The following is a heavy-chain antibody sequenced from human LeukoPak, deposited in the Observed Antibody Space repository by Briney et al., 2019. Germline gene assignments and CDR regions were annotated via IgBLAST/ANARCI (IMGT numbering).Heavy chain of an antibody. D-gene: IGHD4-17*01. CDR2: INSDGSNT. J-gene: IGHJ4*02. V-gene: IGHV3-74*01. Sequence: GGSLRLSCAASGFTFSKYWMHWVRQAPGKGLVWVSRINSDGSNTNYADSVKGRFTVSRDNTKNTLFLQMNNARAEDTAVYYCASTNDYADENYWGQGILVTVSS. CDR3: ASTNDYADENY. CDR1: GFTFSKYW.